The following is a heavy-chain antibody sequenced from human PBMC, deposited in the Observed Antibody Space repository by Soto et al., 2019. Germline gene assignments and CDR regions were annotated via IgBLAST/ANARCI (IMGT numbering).Heavy chain of an antibody. Sequence: QVQLVESGGGVVQPGRSLRLSCAASGFTFSSYGMHWVRQAPGKGLEWVAVISYDGRNKYYADSVKGRFTTSRDNSKNALYLQMNGLRAEATAVYYCAYGWVGVSGWFAPWGQGTLVTVSS. D-gene: IGHD2-8*01. V-gene: IGHV3-30*03. CDR3: AYGWVGVSGWFAP. CDR2: ISYDGRNK. CDR1: GFTFSSYG. J-gene: IGHJ5*02.